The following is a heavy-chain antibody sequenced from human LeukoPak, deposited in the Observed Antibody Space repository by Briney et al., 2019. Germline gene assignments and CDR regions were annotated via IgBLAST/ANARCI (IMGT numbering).Heavy chain of an antibody. CDR3: ARDSLYYYDSSGHSFDY. CDR1: GYTFTSYA. CDR2: INAGNGNT. V-gene: IGHV1-3*01. J-gene: IGHJ4*02. Sequence: ASVKVSCKAPGYTFTSYAMHWVRQAPGQRLEWMGWINAGNGNTKYSQKFQGRVTITRDTSASTAYMELSSLRSEDTAVYYCARDSLYYYDSSGHSFDYWGQGTLVTVSS. D-gene: IGHD3-22*01.